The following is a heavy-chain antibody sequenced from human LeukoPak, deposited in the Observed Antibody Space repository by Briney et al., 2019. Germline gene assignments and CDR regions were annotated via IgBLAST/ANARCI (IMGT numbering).Heavy chain of an antibody. CDR3: ARDDSSNGYAFDI. V-gene: IGHV4-4*07. J-gene: IGHJ3*02. CDR1: GGSISSYY. CDR2: IYTSGST. Sequence: SETLSLTCTVSGGSISSYYWSWTRQPAGKGLEWIGRIYTSGSTNYNPSLKSRVTMSVDTSKNQFSLKLSSVTAADTAVYYCARDDSSNGYAFDIWGQGTMVTVSS. D-gene: IGHD4-11*01.